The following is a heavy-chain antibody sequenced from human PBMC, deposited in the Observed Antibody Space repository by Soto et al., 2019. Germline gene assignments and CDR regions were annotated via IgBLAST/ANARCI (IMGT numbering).Heavy chain of an antibody. CDR3: VRQPGGVATPGDDY. CDR1: GYPFSAFD. D-gene: IGHD2-15*01. Sequence: QVQLVQSEAEVKKPGASVKVSCEASGYPFSAFDINWVRQAGGQGLEWMGWMNPDSGDTAFAQRFQDRITMTRSTSISTAYMELNSLTSDDTAVYFCVRQPGGVATPGDDYWGQGTLVTVSS. V-gene: IGHV1-8*01. CDR2: MNPDSGDT. J-gene: IGHJ4*02.